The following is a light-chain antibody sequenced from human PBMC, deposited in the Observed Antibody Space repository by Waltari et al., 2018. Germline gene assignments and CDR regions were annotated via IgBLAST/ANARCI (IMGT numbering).Light chain of an antibody. J-gene: IGKJ1*01. CDR1: QSVSRT. CDR3: QHYVSLPVT. V-gene: IGKV3-20*01. Sequence: EIVLTQSPGTLFLSPGEGATLSCRASQSVSRTLAWYQQKPGQAPRLLIYGASSRATGIPDRFSGSGSGTDFSLTISRLEPDDSAVYFCQHYVSLPVTFGQGTKVEIK. CDR2: GAS.